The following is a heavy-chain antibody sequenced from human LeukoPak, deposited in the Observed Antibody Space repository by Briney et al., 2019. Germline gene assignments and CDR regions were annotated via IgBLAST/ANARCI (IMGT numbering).Heavy chain of an antibody. Sequence: ASVKVSCKASGYIFISYYIHWVRQAPGQGLEWMGVINPSDGSTNYAQKFQGRVTMTRDTSTTTVYLELSGLRSEDTAVYYCASDVAREFDYWGQGTLVTVTS. J-gene: IGHJ4*02. CDR1: GYIFISYY. CDR3: ASDVAREFDY. CDR2: INPSDGST. V-gene: IGHV1-46*01. D-gene: IGHD5-24*01.